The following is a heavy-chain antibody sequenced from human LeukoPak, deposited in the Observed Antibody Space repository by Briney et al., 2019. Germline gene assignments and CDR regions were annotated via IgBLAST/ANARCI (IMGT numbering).Heavy chain of an antibody. D-gene: IGHD4-17*01. CDR3: ARMTTGYYYYYMDV. CDR1: GYSISSGYS. V-gene: IGHV4-38-2*02. J-gene: IGHJ6*03. CDR2: IYYSGST. Sequence: SETLSLTCTVSGYSISSGYSWGWIRQPPGKGLEWIGSIYYSGSTYYNPSLKSRVTISVDTSKNQFSLKLSSVTAADTAVYYCARMTTGYYYYYMDVWGKGTTVTISS.